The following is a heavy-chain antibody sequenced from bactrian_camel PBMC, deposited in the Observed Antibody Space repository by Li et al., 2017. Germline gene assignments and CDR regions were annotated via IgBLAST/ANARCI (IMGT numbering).Heavy chain of an antibody. CDR1: GFTSGSSY. D-gene: IGHD6*01. CDR2: ITSDGSST. CDR3: AKTGDGGSWGEYDF. Sequence: DVQLVESGGGLVQPGGSLRLSCAAPGFTSGSSYMSWVRQAAGKGLEWVSLITSDGSSTYYADSVKGRFTISRDNAKNTVDLQLNSLKTEDMAMYYCAKTGDGGSWGEYDFWGQGTQVTVS. J-gene: IGHJ4*01. V-gene: IGHV3S40*01.